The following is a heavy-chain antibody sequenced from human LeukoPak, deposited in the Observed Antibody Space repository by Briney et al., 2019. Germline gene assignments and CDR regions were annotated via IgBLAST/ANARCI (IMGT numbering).Heavy chain of an antibody. CDR3: AGLRLGY. J-gene: IGHJ4*02. CDR2: ISSTSYYI. Sequence: GSLSLSGAAFGIPFSNYTMDWGGQASGAGLEWVSSISSTSYYIYYADSVKGRFTISRDNAENSLYLQMDSLRAEDTAVYYCAGLRLGYWGEGTLVTVSS. CDR1: GIPFSNYT. V-gene: IGHV3-21*01.